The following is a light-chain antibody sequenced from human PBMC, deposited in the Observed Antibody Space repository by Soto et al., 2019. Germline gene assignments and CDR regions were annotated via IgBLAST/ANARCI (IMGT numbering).Light chain of an antibody. CDR3: QQYESLPLT. V-gene: IGKV1-33*01. CDR1: QRIGTH. CDR2: DAS. Sequence: EIQMTQKQSSLSASVGDRFTITCRTSQRIGTHLNWYHEKPGKAPKLLIYDASDLETGVPSRFSGSGSGTGFTFTISSLQPEDFATYYCQQYESLPLTFGQGTRLEI. J-gene: IGKJ5*01.